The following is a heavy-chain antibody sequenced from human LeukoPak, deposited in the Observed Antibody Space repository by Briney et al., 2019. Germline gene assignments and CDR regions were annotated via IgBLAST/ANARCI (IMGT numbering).Heavy chain of an antibody. CDR1: GFTFSSDL. Sequence: GGSLRLSCAASGFTFSSDLISWVRQAPGKGLEWVANIKQDGSEKCYVDSVKGRFTISRDNAKNSLYLQMNSLRAEDTAVYYCARVGSRLLWFRESAYDYWGQGTLVTVSS. D-gene: IGHD3-10*01. J-gene: IGHJ4*02. V-gene: IGHV3-7*01. CDR3: ARVGSRLLWFRESAYDY. CDR2: IKQDGSEK.